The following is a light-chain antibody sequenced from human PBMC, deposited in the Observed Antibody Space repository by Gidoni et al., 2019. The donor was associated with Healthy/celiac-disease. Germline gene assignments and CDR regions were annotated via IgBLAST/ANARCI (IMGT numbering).Light chain of an antibody. CDR2: DAS. CDR3: QQRSNWLYS. CDR1: QSVSSY. V-gene: IGKV3-11*01. J-gene: IGKJ2*03. Sequence: IVLTQSPTTLSLSPGKRATLSCRARQSVSSYLAWYQQKPGQAPRLLIYDASNRATGIPARFSGSGSGTDFTLTISRLEPEDFAVYYCQQRSNWLYSFGQGTKLEIK.